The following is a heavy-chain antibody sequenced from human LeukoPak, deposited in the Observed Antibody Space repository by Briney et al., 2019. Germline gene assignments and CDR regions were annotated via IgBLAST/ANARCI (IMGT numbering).Heavy chain of an antibody. J-gene: IGHJ4*02. CDR1: GFTLSSYW. D-gene: IGHD4-17*01. CDR2: INSDGSST. CDR3: VRAADYGDYGGFDY. Sequence: PGGSLRLSCAASGFTLSSYWMHWVRQAPGKGLVWVSRINSDGSSTNYADSVKGRFTISRDNAKNTLYLQMHSLRAEDTAVYYCVRAADYGDYGGFDYWGQGTLVTVSS. V-gene: IGHV3-74*01.